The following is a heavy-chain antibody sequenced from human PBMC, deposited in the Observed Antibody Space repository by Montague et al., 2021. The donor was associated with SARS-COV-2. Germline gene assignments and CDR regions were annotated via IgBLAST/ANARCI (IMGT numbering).Heavy chain of an antibody. D-gene: IGHD3-10*01. Sequence: PALVKPTQTLTLTCAFSGFSLSTSGMCVSWIRQPPGKALEWLARIDWDDDKHYSTSLKTRLTISKDTSKNQVVLTMTNMDPVDTATYYCARSSVVRGVSLDYWGQGTLVTVSS. CDR1: GFSLSTSGMC. V-gene: IGHV2-70*11. CDR3: ARSSVVRGVSLDY. CDR2: IDWDDDK. J-gene: IGHJ4*02.